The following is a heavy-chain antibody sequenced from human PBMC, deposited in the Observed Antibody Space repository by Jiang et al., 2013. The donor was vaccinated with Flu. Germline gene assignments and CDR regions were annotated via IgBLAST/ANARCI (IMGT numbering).Heavy chain of an antibody. D-gene: IGHD2-15*01. J-gene: IGHJ3*01. Sequence: VSGGSVSNSNYYWSWLRQPPREGTGVDFICLLPLGAPITAPSLKSRVTTSIDTSRNQFSLRVNSVTAADTAVYYCARTRYCRGGSCYFDGFDFWGQGTMVTVSS. CDR2: LLPLGAP. V-gene: IGHV4-61*01. CDR3: ARTRYCRGGSCYFDGFDF. CDR1: GGSVSNSNYY.